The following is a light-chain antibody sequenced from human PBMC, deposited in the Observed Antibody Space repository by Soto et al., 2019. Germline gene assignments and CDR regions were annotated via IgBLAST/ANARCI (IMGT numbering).Light chain of an antibody. CDR2: VAS. J-gene: IGKJ3*01. V-gene: IGKV3-20*01. CDR3: QQYGSSPLA. Sequence: EIVLTQSPGTLSLSPGERATLSCRASQSVSSSYLAWYQQNPGQAPRLLIYVASSRTTGIPDRFSCSGSGTAFTFTISRLEPEAFAVYYCQQYGSSPLAFGPGTKVDIK. CDR1: QSVSSSY.